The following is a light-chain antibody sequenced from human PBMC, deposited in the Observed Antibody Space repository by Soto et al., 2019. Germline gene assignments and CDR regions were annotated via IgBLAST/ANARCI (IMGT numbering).Light chain of an antibody. CDR2: EVS. CDR3: SSYSGSSTFVI. CDR1: SSDVGSYNL. J-gene: IGLJ2*01. Sequence: QSALTQPASVSGSPGQSITISCTGTSSDVGSYNLVSWFRQYPGKAPKLMIYEVSKWPSGVSNRFSGSKSGNTASLTISGLQAEDEADYYCSSYSGSSTFVIFGGGTKLIVL. V-gene: IGLV2-23*02.